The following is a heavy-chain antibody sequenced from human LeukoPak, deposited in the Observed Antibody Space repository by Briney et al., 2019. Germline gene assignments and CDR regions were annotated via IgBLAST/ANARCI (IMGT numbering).Heavy chain of an antibody. Sequence: SETLSLTCTVSAGSISSSYWSWIQQPPGKGLEWIGYIYYSGSTNYNPSLKSRVTISVDTSKNQFSLKLNSVTAADTAVYYCARQGPLTTAVTTRTNPFDYWGQGTLVTVSS. CDR1: AGSISSSY. CDR2: IYYSGST. J-gene: IGHJ4*02. D-gene: IGHD4-11*01. V-gene: IGHV4-59*08. CDR3: ARQGPLTTAVTTRTNPFDY.